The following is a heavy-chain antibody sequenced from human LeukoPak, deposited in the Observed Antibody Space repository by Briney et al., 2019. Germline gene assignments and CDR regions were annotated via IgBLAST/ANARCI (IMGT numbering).Heavy chain of an antibody. CDR1: GGSFSGYY. J-gene: IGHJ4*02. Sequence: PSETLSLTCAVYGGSFSGYYWSWIRQPPGKGLEWIGEINHSGSTNYNPSLKSRVTISVDTSKNQFSLKLSSVTAADTAVYYCARGRRSTYSSSWYGGSGWPYFDYWGQGTLVTVPS. V-gene: IGHV4-34*01. CDR2: INHSGST. D-gene: IGHD6-13*01. CDR3: ARGRRSTYSSSWYGGSGWPYFDY.